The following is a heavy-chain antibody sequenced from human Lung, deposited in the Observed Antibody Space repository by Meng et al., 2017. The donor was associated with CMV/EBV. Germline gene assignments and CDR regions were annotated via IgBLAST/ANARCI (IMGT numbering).Heavy chain of an antibody. Sequence: GGSLRLXCSGSGFTFIDYTLHWVRQAPGKGLEWVALISPDGSNKYYADSVKGRFAVSRDNSKNTLYLQMNSLRPEDTAVYYCARDMFAWAVPATPFEYWGQGTLGTVSS. CDR2: ISPDGSNK. D-gene: IGHD3-10*02. J-gene: IGHJ4*02. CDR1: GFTFIDYT. CDR3: ARDMFAWAVPATPFEY. V-gene: IGHV3-30*09.